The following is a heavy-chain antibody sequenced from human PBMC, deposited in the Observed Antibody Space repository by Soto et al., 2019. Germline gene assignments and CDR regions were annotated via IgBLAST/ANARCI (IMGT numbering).Heavy chain of an antibody. CDR1: GFTFSSYG. J-gene: IGHJ3*02. CDR2: IWYDGSNK. CDR3: AREGSGWQYAFDI. Sequence: PVGSLRLSCAASGFTFSSYGMHWVSQAPGKGLEWVAVIWYDGSNKYYADSVKGRFTISRDNSKNTLYLQMNSLRAEDTAVYYCAREGSGWQYAFDIWGQGTMVTVSS. V-gene: IGHV3-33*01. D-gene: IGHD6-19*01.